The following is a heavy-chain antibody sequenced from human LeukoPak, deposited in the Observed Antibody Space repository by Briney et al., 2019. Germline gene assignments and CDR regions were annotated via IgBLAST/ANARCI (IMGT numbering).Heavy chain of an antibody. J-gene: IGHJ5*02. CDR3: ARRYYYGSGGFDP. CDR1: GGSFSGYY. V-gene: IGHV4-34*01. D-gene: IGHD3-10*01. CDR2: INHSGST. Sequence: SETLSLTCAVYGGSFSGYYWSWIRQPPGKGLEWIGEINHSGSTNYNPSLKSRVTISVDTSKNQFSLKLSSVTAADTAVHYCARRYYYGSGGFDPWGQGTLVTVSS.